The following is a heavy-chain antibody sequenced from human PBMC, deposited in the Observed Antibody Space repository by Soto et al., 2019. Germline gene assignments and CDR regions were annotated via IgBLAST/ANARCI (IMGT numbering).Heavy chain of an antibody. J-gene: IGHJ4*02. CDR1: GGSFSGYY. CDR2: IYYSGST. V-gene: IGHV4-34*01. Sequence: PSETLSLTCAVYGGSFSGYYWSWIRQPPGKGLEWIGYIYYSGSTYYNPSLKSRVTISVDTSKNQFSLKLSSVTAADTAVYYCARDRSDFWSGYYNMSVYFDYWGQGTLVTVSS. D-gene: IGHD3-3*01. CDR3: ARDRSDFWSGYYNMSVYFDY.